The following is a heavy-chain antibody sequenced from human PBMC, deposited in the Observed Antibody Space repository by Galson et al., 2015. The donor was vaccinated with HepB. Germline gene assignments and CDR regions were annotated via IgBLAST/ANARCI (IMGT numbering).Heavy chain of an antibody. Sequence: SVKVSCKASGGTFSSYTISWVRQAPGQGLEWMGRIIPILGIANYAQKFQGRVTITADKSTSTAYMELSSLRSEDTAVYYCARDSPDSSGYYYFDYWGQGTLVTVSS. V-gene: IGHV1-69*04. D-gene: IGHD3-22*01. CDR3: ARDSPDSSGYYYFDY. CDR2: IIPILGIA. J-gene: IGHJ4*02. CDR1: GGTFSSYT.